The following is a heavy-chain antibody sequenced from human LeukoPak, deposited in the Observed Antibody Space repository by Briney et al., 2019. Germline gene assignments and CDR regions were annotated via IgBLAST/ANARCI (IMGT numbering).Heavy chain of an antibody. CDR1: GYTFTSYG. V-gene: IGHV1-18*01. D-gene: IGHD3-16*02. CDR2: ISAYNGNT. J-gene: IGHJ4*02. Sequence: ASVKVSCKASGYTFTSYGISWVRQAPGQGLEWMGWISAYNGNTNYAQKLQGGVTMTTDTSISTAYMELSRLRSDDTAVYYCARVGLDTFGGVIVESWGQGTLVTVSS. CDR3: ARVGLDTFGGVIVES.